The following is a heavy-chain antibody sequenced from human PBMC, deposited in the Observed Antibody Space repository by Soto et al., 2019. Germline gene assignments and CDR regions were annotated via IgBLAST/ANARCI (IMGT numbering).Heavy chain of an antibody. CDR2: AQPGHSDT. V-gene: IGHV5-51*01. Sequence: GESLKISFQASGYRFSSFLICWVRQMPVKGLEWMGIAQPGHSDTRYSPSFQGNVTISADESTNTAYLQWSSLRASDTAMYFCARDGDSSSWYPDHCGQLTLVTLSS. CDR3: ARDGDSSSWYPDH. D-gene: IGHD6-13*01. CDR1: GYRFSSFL. J-gene: IGHJ4*02.